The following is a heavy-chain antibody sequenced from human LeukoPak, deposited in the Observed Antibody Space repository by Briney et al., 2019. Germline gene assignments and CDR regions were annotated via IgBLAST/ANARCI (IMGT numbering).Heavy chain of an antibody. CDR1: ANTLSELS. CDR3: ATEAELAWAPYYYGLDV. D-gene: IGHD3-10*01. CDR2: FDPEDGET. Sequence: ASVKVSCKVSANTLSELSIHWVRQTPGEGLEWMGGFDPEDGETIYAEKFQARVTMTEDTSTDTAYMQLTNLRSEDTAVYFCATEAELAWAPYYYGLDVWGQGTTVTVSS. V-gene: IGHV1-24*01. J-gene: IGHJ6*02.